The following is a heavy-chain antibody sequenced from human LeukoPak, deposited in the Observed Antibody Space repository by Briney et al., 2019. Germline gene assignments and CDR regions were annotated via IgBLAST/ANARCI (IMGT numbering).Heavy chain of an antibody. CDR1: GGSISTNNYY. CDR3: ARGVWGSYRYTGSFDY. V-gene: IGHV4-39*01. Sequence: SETLSLTCTVSGGSISTNNYYWGWIRQPPGKGLEWIGSIYYSGSTYYNPSLKSRVTISVDTSKNQFSLKLSSVTAADTAVYYCARGVWGSYRYTGSFDYWGQGTLVIVSS. J-gene: IGHJ4*02. CDR2: IYYSGST. D-gene: IGHD3-16*02.